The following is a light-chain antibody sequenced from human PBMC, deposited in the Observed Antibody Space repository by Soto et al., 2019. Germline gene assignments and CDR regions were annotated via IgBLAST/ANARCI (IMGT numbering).Light chain of an antibody. Sequence: DIEMTQSPSSLSASVGDRVAITCRASQSINTYLNWYQQKAGKAPKVLIFDASNLQTGVPSRFSGSGSGTAFTLTISSLQPEDFADYFCQQSYTTPITFGQGTRLEIK. CDR1: QSINTY. CDR3: QQSYTTPIT. CDR2: DAS. V-gene: IGKV1-39*01. J-gene: IGKJ5*01.